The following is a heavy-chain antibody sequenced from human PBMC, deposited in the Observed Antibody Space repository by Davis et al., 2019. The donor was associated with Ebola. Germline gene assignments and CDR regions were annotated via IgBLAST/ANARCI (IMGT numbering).Heavy chain of an antibody. CDR2: ISYSGATI. Sequence: AGSMTLSCAASGFTFSDNYMTWIRQAPGKGLEWVAYISYSGATIYYADSVKGRFTISRDNAKNSLHLQMNSLRVEDTAMYYCVSLLHWGQGARVTASS. CDR1: GFTFSDNY. V-gene: IGHV3-11*01. CDR3: VSLLH. J-gene: IGHJ4*02.